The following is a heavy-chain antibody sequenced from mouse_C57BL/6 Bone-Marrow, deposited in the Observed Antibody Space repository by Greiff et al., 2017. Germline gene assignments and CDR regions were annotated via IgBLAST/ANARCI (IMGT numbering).Heavy chain of an antibody. Sequence: VQLQQSGAELMKPGASVTLSCKATGYTFTGYWIEWVKQRPGHGLEWIGEILPGSGSTNYNEKFKGKDTFNADTSSNTAYMQLSRLATEDSSIYYCAGRWFTYAMDYWGQGTSVTVSS. CDR3: AGRWFTYAMDY. CDR2: ILPGSGST. V-gene: IGHV1-9*01. CDR1: GYTFTGYW. D-gene: IGHD2-3*01. J-gene: IGHJ4*01.